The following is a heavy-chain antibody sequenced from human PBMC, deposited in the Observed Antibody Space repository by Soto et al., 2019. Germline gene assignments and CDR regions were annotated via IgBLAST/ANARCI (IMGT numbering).Heavy chain of an antibody. J-gene: IGHJ5*02. CDR2: IYYSGST. D-gene: IGHD3-22*01. CDR3: ARVPRYDSSGYYSGAINWFDP. Sequence: QVQLQESGPGLVKPSQTLSLTCTVSGGSISSGDYYWSWIRQPPGKGLEWIWYIYYSGSTYYNPSLKSRVTISEETSKNQFSLKLSSVTAADTAVYYCARVPRYDSSGYYSGAINWFDPWGQGTLVTVSS. V-gene: IGHV4-30-4*01. CDR1: GGSISSGDYY.